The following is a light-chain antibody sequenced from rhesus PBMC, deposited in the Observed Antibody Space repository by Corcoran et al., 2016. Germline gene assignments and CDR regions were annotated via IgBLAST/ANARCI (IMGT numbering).Light chain of an antibody. Sequence: DIQMTQSPSSLSASVGDTVTITCRASQGISSWLAWYQQKPGKAPKLLIYEASSLQSGVPSRFSGSGSWTDYTLTISSLQSEEFGIYYCQQYSTRLTFGGGTKVEIK. CDR2: EAS. CDR1: QGISSW. V-gene: IGKV1-22*01. CDR3: QQYSTRLT. J-gene: IGKJ4*01.